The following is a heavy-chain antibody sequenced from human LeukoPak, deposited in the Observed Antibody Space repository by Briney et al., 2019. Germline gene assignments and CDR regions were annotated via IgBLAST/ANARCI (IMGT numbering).Heavy chain of an antibody. CDR3: TTGPDDYGSGTYYH. V-gene: IGHV3-15*01. Sequence: TGGSLRLSCAASGFTFSNAWMSWVRQAPGKGLEWVGRIKSKTDGGTTDYAAPVKGRFTISRDDSKNTLYVQMNSLKTEDTAVYYCTTGPDDYGSGTYYHWGQGTLVTVSS. CDR2: IKSKTDGGTT. CDR1: GFTFSNAW. D-gene: IGHD3-10*01. J-gene: IGHJ4*02.